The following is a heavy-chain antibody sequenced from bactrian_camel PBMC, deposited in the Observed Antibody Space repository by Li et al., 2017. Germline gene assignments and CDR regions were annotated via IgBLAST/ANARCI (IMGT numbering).Heavy chain of an antibody. J-gene: IGHJ4*01. D-gene: IGHD3*01. Sequence: VQLVESGGGSAQAGGSLRLSCAARTGTFRSACMGWIRQVSGKEREGVASIDSDGETTYTDSAKGRFTISRDNANNILYLQMNSLKPEDTAMYYCTKDRSYGTRDWVRALGARGPRSPSP. CDR1: TGTFRSAC. CDR2: IDSDGET. V-gene: IGHV3S9*01. CDR3: TKDRSYGTRDWVRAL.